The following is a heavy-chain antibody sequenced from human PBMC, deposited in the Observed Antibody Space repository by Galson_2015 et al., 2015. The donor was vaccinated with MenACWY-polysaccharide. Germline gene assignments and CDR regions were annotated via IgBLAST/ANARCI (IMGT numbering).Heavy chain of an antibody. J-gene: IGHJ4*02. CDR1: GFTFSSYA. Sequence: SLRLSCAASGFTFSSYAMSWVRQAPGKGLEWVSTISGSSLNTYYADSVKGRFTMSRDNSKNTLYMQMNSLRAEDTAVYYCAKQIDEYYGSGNYYPPWDYWGQGTLVTVSS. CDR2: ISGSSLNT. V-gene: IGHV3-23*01. D-gene: IGHD3-10*01. CDR3: AKQIDEYYGSGNYYPPWDY.